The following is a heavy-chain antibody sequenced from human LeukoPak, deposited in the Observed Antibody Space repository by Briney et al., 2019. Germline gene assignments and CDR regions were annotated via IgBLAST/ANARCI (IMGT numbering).Heavy chain of an antibody. CDR2: IYSGGST. D-gene: IGHD1-26*01. Sequence: GGSLSPSCEASGFTARGNYMSWVGKAQGKGLKWAPVIYSGGSTYYADSVKGRFTISRDNSKNTLYLQMNSLRAEDTAVYYCARPGGYYYYGMDVWGQGTTVTVSS. V-gene: IGHV3-66*02. CDR1: GFTARGNY. CDR3: ARPGGYYYYGMDV. J-gene: IGHJ6*02.